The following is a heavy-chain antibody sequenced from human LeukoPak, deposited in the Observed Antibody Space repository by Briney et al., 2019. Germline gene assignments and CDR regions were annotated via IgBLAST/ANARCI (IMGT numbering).Heavy chain of an antibody. Sequence: PGGSLRPSCAASGFTFSSYAMHWVRQAPGKGLEWVAVISYDGSNKYYADSVKGRFTISRDNSKNTLYLQMNSLRAEDTAVYYCARSTSLTGYYYYYYYGMDVWGQGTTVTVSS. CDR3: ARSTSLTGYYYYYYYGMDV. V-gene: IGHV3-30*04. D-gene: IGHD3-9*01. CDR1: GFTFSSYA. CDR2: ISYDGSNK. J-gene: IGHJ6*02.